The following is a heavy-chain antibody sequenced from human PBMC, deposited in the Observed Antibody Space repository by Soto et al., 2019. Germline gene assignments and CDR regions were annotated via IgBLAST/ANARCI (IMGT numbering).Heavy chain of an antibody. Sequence: EVQLVESGGGLIQPGGSLRLSCAASGFTVSSNYMSWVRQAPGKGLEWVSVIYSXXSTYYADSVKGRFTISRDNSKNTLYLQMNSLRAEDTAVYYCARALYSSSWEGNYYYYYGMDVWGQGTTVTVSS. CDR3: ARALYSSSWEGNYYYYYGMDV. J-gene: IGHJ6*02. CDR2: IYSXXST. V-gene: IGHV3-53*01. CDR1: GFTVSSNY. D-gene: IGHD6-13*01.